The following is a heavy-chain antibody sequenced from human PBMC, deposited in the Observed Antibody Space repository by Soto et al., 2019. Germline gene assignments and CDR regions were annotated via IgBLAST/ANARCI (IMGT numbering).Heavy chain of an antibody. V-gene: IGHV3-21*01. CDR3: ASLGVVVMTHY. CDR2: ISSSSSYI. Sequence: GGSLRLSCAASGFTFSSYSMNWVRQAPGKGLEWVSSISSSSSYIYYADSVKGRFTISRDNAKNSLFLQMNSLRAEDTAVYYCASLGVVVMTHYWGQGTLVTVSP. D-gene: IGHD3-22*01. CDR1: GFTFSSYS. J-gene: IGHJ4*02.